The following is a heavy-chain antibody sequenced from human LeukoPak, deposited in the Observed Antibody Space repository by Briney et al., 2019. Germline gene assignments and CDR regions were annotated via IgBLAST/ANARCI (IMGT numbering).Heavy chain of an antibody. J-gene: IGHJ4*02. CDR1: GGSISSYY. CDR2: IDYSGST. D-gene: IGHD6-13*01. V-gene: IGHV4-59*01. Sequence: SETLSLTCAISGGSISSYYWTWIRQSPVRGLEWMGQIDYSGSTTYKPSLESRVSMSIDMSRWQFSLTLTSVTAADTAVYFCATSGTWSSIDFWGQGTLVTVSS. CDR3: ATSGTWSSIDF.